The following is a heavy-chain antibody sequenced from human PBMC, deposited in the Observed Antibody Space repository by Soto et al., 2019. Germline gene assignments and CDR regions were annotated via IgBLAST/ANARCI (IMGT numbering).Heavy chain of an antibody. CDR1: GFTLSDHY. CDR2: SRDKAQGYST. Sequence: GGSLRLSCAVCGFTLSDHYIDWVRQAPGKGLEWVGRSRDKAQGYSTAYAASVKGRFTTSRDDSKNSVYLQMNSLKTEDTAVYYCVRDTYFSDSSGYTRCFDYAGQGTLVNVS. V-gene: IGHV3-72*01. CDR3: VRDTYFSDSSGYTRCFDY. D-gene: IGHD3-22*01. J-gene: IGHJ4*02.